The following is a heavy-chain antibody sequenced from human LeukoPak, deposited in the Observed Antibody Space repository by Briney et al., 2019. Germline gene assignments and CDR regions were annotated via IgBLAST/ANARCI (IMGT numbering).Heavy chain of an antibody. CDR2: ISSSSSYI. CDR1: GFTFSSYS. D-gene: IGHD2-2*01. V-gene: IGHV3-21*01. Sequence: GGSLRLSCAASGFTFSSYSMNWVRQAPGKGLEWVSSISSSSSYIYYADSVKGRFTISRDNAKNSLYLQMNSLRAEDTAVYYCARAHPGDCSSTSCFMDVWGKGTTVTVSS. J-gene: IGHJ6*03. CDR3: ARAHPGDCSSTSCFMDV.